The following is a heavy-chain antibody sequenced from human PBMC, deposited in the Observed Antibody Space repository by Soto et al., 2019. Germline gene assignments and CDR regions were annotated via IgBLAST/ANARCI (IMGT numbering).Heavy chain of an antibody. CDR2: INHSGST. J-gene: IGHJ3*02. Sequence: SETLSLTCAVYGGSFSGYYWSWIRQPPGKGLEWIGEINHSGSTNYNPSLKSRVTISVDTSKNQFSLKLSSVTAADTAVYYCARSIVVVPAASLTVGDVPEKDAFDIWGQGTMVTVSS. CDR1: GGSFSGYY. CDR3: ARSIVVVPAASLTVGDVPEKDAFDI. V-gene: IGHV4-34*01. D-gene: IGHD2-2*01.